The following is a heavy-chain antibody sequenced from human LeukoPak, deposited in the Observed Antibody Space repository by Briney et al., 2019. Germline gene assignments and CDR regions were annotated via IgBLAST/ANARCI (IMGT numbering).Heavy chain of an antibody. J-gene: IGHJ6*03. CDR2: MNPNSGNT. CDR1: GYTFTSYD. V-gene: IGHV1-8*03. CDR3: ARADYTLSPLEAYYMDV. Sequence: ASVKVSCKASGYTFTSYDINWVRQATGQGLEWMGWMNPNSGNTGYAQKFQGGVTITRNTSISTAYMELSSLRSEDTAVYYCARADYTLSPLEAYYMDVWGKGTTVTVSS. D-gene: IGHD4-11*01.